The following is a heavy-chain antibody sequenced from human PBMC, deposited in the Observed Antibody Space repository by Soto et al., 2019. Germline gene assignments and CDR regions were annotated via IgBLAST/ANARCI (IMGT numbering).Heavy chain of an antibody. Sequence: QVQLMQSGTEVKKPGASVTVSCKASGYTSADFGISWVRQAPGQGLEWMGWVSGNNGASNPAPKVQGRITMTLDTSTGVSYMALRSLRSDDTAIYYCVRDQKYFRVNGNWFDSWGQGTLVSFSS. CDR2: VSGNNGAS. V-gene: IGHV1-18*04. CDR3: VRDQKYFRVNGNWFDS. D-gene: IGHD2-2*01. CDR1: GYTSADFG. J-gene: IGHJ5*01.